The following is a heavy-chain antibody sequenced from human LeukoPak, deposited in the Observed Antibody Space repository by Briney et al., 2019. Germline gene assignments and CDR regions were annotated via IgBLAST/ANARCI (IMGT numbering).Heavy chain of an antibody. CDR2: IYYSGST. Sequence: SETLSLTCTVSGGSISSYYWGWIRQPPGKGLEWIGSIYYSGSTYYNPSLKSRVTISVDTSKNQFSLKLSSVTAADTAVYYCARLYGSGSYYKDWGQGTLVTVSS. J-gene: IGHJ4*02. CDR1: GGSISSYY. CDR3: ARLYGSGSYYKD. V-gene: IGHV4-39*07. D-gene: IGHD3-10*01.